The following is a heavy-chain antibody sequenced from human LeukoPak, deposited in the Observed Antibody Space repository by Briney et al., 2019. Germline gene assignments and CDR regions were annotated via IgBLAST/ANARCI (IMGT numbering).Heavy chain of an antibody. CDR2: IKTNSGGT. CDR3: AREEAATPSDLDS. CDR1: GYTFTGYF. J-gene: IGHJ4*02. D-gene: IGHD6-25*01. Sequence: GASVSASCKASGYTFTGYFMHWVRPAPGHGLEWMGWIKTNSGGTKYAQKFQGRVTMTRDTSISTAYLEMTRLRSDDTAVYYCAREEAATPSDLDSWVPATLITVSS. V-gene: IGHV1-2*02.